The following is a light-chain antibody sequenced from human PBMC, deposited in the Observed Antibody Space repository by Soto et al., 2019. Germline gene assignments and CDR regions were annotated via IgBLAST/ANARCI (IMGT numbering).Light chain of an antibody. CDR1: QSVSSN. CDR3: QHYDNWPLT. J-gene: IGKJ4*01. V-gene: IGKV3-15*01. Sequence: IVMTPSPAALSVSPGERATLSCRASQSVSSNLAWYQQKPGQAPRLLIYGASTRATGTPARFSGSGSGTDFTLTITSLQSEDFALYYCQHYDNWPLTFGGGTKVDIK. CDR2: GAS.